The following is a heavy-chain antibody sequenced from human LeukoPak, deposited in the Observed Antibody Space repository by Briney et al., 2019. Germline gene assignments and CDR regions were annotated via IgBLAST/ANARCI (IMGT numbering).Heavy chain of an antibody. CDR1: GFTFSSYA. CDR2: ISGSGGST. J-gene: IGHJ4*02. Sequence: GGSLRLSCAASGFTFSSYAMSWVRQAPGKGLEWVSAISGSGGSTYYADSVKGRFTISRDNAKNSLYLQMNSLRAEDTAVYHCATGRSCTTCYLPDYWGQGTLVTVSS. D-gene: IGHD2-2*01. CDR3: ATGRSCTTCYLPDY. V-gene: IGHV3-23*01.